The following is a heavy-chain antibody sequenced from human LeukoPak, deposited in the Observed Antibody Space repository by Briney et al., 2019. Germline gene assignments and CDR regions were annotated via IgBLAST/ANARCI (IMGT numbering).Heavy chain of an antibody. CDR1: GGSISSNSYY. Sequence: SQTLSLTCTVSGGSISSNSYYWSWIRQPAGKGLEWIGRIYTSGSTDYNPSLKSRVTISKDTSKNEFSLKLSSVTAADTAVYYCARGEEMAPRGYFDYWGQGTLVTVSS. CDR3: ARGEEMAPRGYFDY. CDR2: IYTSGST. D-gene: IGHD5-24*01. V-gene: IGHV4-61*02. J-gene: IGHJ4*02.